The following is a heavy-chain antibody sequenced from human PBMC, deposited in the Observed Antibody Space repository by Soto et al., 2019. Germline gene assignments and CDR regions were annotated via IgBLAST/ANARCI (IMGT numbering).Heavy chain of an antibody. Sequence: GWSLRLSCAASGFTFSSYAMSWVRQAPGKGLEWVSAISGSGGSTYYADSVKGRCTISRDNYKNTLYLQMNSLRAEDTAVYYCAQDLTDSRMYFDYWGQGTLVTVSS. CDR2: ISGSGGST. D-gene: IGHD1-20*01. J-gene: IGHJ4*02. CDR1: GFTFSSYA. CDR3: AQDLTDSRMYFDY. V-gene: IGHV3-23*01.